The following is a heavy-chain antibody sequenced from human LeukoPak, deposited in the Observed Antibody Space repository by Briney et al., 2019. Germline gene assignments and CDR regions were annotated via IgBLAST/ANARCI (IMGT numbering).Heavy chain of an antibody. CDR2: MWYDGSNK. Sequence: PGGSLSLSCAASGFTFSSYGMHWVRQAPGRGLEWVAVMWYDGSNKYHADSAKSRFPISRDNSTTTLCLQMSSLRAEDTALYSCARRDEAGSVAYGGQGTLATVYS. CDR3: ARRDEAGSVAY. J-gene: IGHJ4*02. D-gene: IGHD3-10*01. CDR1: GFTFSSYG. V-gene: IGHV3-33*02.